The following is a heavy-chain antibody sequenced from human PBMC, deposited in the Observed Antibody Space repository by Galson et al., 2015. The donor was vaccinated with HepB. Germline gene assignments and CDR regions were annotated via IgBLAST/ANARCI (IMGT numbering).Heavy chain of an antibody. Sequence: SLRLSCAASGFTFSSYAMSWVRQAPGKGLEWVSAISGSGGSTYYADSVKGRFTISRDNSKNTLYLQMNSLRAEDTAVYYCAIDGCRDGYNCPYFDYWGQGTLVTVSS. CDR1: GFTFSSYA. CDR2: ISGSGGST. CDR3: AIDGCRDGYNCPYFDY. D-gene: IGHD5-24*01. J-gene: IGHJ4*02. V-gene: IGHV3-23*01.